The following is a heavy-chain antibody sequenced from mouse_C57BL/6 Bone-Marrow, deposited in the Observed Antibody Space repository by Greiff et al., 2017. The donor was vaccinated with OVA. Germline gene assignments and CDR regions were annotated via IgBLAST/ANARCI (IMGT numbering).Heavy chain of an antibody. Sequence: QVQLQQPGAELVMPGASVKLSCKASGYTFTSYWMHWVKQRPGQGLEWIGEIDPSDSYTNYNQKFKGKSTLTVDKSSSTAYMQLSILTSEDSAVYYCARRSSGYVGYFDYWGQGTTLTVSS. D-gene: IGHD3-2*02. CDR3: ARRSSGYVGYFDY. V-gene: IGHV1-69*01. CDR1: GYTFTSYW. J-gene: IGHJ2*01. CDR2: IDPSDSYT.